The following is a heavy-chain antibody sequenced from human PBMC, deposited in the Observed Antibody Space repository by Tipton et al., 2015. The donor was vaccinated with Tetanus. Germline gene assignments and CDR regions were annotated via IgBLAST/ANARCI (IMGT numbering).Heavy chain of an antibody. D-gene: IGHD6-25*01. CDR2: INAYNGKT. V-gene: IGHV1-18*01. Sequence: QLVQSGAEVKEPGASVKVSCKASGYNFVNFGISWVRQAPGQGLEWMGWINAYNGKTKYAQRLQGRVTMTTDRSASTAYMDLRRLRSDDTAVYYCARVQEQRIYYYGMDVWGQGTTVTVSS. J-gene: IGHJ6*02. CDR3: ARVQEQRIYYYGMDV. CDR1: GYNFVNFG.